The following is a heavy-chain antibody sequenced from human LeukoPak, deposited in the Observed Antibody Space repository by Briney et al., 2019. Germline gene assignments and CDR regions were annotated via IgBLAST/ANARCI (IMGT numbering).Heavy chain of an antibody. J-gene: IGHJ5*02. D-gene: IGHD4-17*01. CDR1: GFTFSSYA. V-gene: IGHV3-30-3*01. CDR3: ARDAAHYDNWFDP. CDR2: ISYDGSNK. Sequence: GGSLRLSCAASGFTFSSYAMHWVRQAPGKGPEWVAVISYDGSNKYYADSVKGRFTISRDNSKNTLYLQMNSLRAEDTAVYYCARDAAHYDNWFDPWGQGTLVTVSS.